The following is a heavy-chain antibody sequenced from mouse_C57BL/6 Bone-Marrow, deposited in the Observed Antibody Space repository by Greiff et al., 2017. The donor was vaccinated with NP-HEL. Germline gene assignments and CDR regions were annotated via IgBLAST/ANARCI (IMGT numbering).Heavy chain of an antibody. CDR1: GFNIKNTY. CDR2: IDPANGNT. J-gene: IGHJ2*01. V-gene: IGHV14-3*01. CDR3: ARGYYGNYLYYFDY. D-gene: IGHD2-1*01. Sequence: EVKLVESVAELVRPGASVKLSCTASGFNIKNTYMHWVKQRPEQGLEWIGRIDPANGNTKYAPKFQGKATITADTSSNTAYLQLSSLTSEDTAIYYCARGYYGNYLYYFDYWGQGTTLTVSS.